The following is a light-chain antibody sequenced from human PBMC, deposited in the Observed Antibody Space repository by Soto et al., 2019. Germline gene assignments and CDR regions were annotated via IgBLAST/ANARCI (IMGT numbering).Light chain of an antibody. CDR3: QQYGSSPAIT. V-gene: IGKV3-20*01. CDR1: QSVSSSY. Sequence: EIVLTQSPGTLSLSPGERATLSCRASQSVSSSYLSWYQQKPGQAPILLIYGASSRATGTPDRFSGSGSGTEFTLTISSLEPEDFAVYYCQQYGSSPAITFGQGTRLEIK. J-gene: IGKJ5*01. CDR2: GAS.